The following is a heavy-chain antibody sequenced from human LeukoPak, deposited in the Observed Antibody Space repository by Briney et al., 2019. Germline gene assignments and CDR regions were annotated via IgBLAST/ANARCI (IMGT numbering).Heavy chain of an antibody. Sequence: TGGSLRLSCAASGFTFSSYAMSWVRQAPGKGLEWVSAISGSGGSTYYADSVKGRFTISRDNSKNTLYLQMNSLRAEDTAVYYCVPNGDYAPAYYYYGMDVWGQGTTVTVSS. CDR1: GFTFSSYA. CDR2: ISGSGGST. D-gene: IGHD4-17*01. V-gene: IGHV3-23*01. J-gene: IGHJ6*02. CDR3: VPNGDYAPAYYYYGMDV.